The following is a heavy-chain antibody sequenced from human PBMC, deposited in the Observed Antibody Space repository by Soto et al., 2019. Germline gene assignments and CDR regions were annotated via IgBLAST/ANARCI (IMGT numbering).Heavy chain of an antibody. Sequence: EVQLVESGGGLIQPGGSLRLSCAASGFTVSSKYMTWVRQAPGKGLEWVSVIYGGGTTYYADSVKGRFTISRGNSKNTLYLQVNSLRAEDTAVYYCVQTTGWPGFDFWGQGTLVTVSS. V-gene: IGHV3-53*01. D-gene: IGHD6-19*01. J-gene: IGHJ4*02. CDR3: VQTTGWPGFDF. CDR2: IYGGGTT. CDR1: GFTVSSKY.